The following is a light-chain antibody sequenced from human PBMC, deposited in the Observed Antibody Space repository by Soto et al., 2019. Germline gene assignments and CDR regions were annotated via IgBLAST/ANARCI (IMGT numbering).Light chain of an antibody. CDR3: QQYGSSPWT. V-gene: IGKV3-20*01. CDR1: QSVSSN. Sequence: EIVMTHSPDILSVSPGERATLSCRASQSVSSNLAWYQQKPGQAPRLLIYAASNRATATPGRFSGSGSETDFTLTISRLEPEDEAFYYCQQYGSSPWTFGQGTKVDIK. CDR2: AAS. J-gene: IGKJ1*01.